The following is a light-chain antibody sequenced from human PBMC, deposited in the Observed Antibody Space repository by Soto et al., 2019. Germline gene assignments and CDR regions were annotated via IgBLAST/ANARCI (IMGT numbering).Light chain of an antibody. CDR3: QAWDSSAAYHGV. J-gene: IGLJ3*02. CDR1: KLGDKY. V-gene: IGLV3-1*01. CDR2: QDT. Sequence: SYELTQPPSVSVPPGQTASITCSGDKLGDKYVSWYKQKPGQSPVLVMYQDTRRPSGIPERFSGSNSGNTATLTIRCTQAMDEADFYCQAWDSSAAYHGVLGGGTKLTFL.